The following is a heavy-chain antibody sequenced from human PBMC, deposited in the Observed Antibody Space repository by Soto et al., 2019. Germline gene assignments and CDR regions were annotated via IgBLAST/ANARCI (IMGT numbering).Heavy chain of an antibody. D-gene: IGHD2-2*01. Sequence: QVQLVQSGAEVKKPGSSVKVSCKASEGTFGSYAISWVRQAPGQGLEWRGGIIPIPGTANYAQKFQGRVTIAADESTSTAYMELSSLRSEDTAVYYCARSQGSSTSLEIYYYYYYGMDVWGQGTTVTVSS. J-gene: IGHJ6*02. CDR1: EGTFGSYA. CDR3: ARSQGSSTSLEIYYYYYYGMDV. CDR2: IIPIPGTA. V-gene: IGHV1-69*01.